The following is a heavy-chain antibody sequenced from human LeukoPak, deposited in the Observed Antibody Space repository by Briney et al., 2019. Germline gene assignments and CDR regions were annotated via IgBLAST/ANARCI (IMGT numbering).Heavy chain of an antibody. CDR3: ARDPRYSGRYSHYGMDV. V-gene: IGHV3-11*01. CDR1: GFTFSDYY. J-gene: IGHJ6*02. CDR2: ISSSGSTI. Sequence: EGSLRLSCAASGFTFSDYYMSWIRQAPGKGLEWVSYISSSGSTIYYADSVKGRFTISRDNAKNSLYLQMNSLRAEDTAVYYCARDPRYSGRYSHYGMDVWGQGTTVTVSS. D-gene: IGHD6-19*01.